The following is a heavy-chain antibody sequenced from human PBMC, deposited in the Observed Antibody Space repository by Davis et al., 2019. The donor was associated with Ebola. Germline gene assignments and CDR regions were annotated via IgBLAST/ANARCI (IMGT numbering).Heavy chain of an antibody. CDR3: TSVLLRAGRGNWFDP. CDR1: GFTFSGSA. Sequence: PGGSLRLSCAASGFTFSGSAMHWVRQASGKGLAWVGRIRSKANSYATAYASSVKGRFTISRDDSKNTAYLQMNSLKTEDTAVDYCTSVLLRAGRGNWFDPWGQGTLVTVPS. V-gene: IGHV3-73*01. CDR2: IRSKANSYAT. J-gene: IGHJ5*02. D-gene: IGHD2/OR15-2a*01.